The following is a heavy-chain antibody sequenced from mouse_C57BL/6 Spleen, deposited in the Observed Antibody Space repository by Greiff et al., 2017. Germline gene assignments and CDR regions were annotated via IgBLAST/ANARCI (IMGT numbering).Heavy chain of an antibody. V-gene: IGHV2-2*01. CDR2: IWSGGST. Sequence: VQVVESGPGLVQPSQSLSITCTVSGFSLTSYGVHWVRQSPGKGLEWLGVIWSGGSTDYNAAFISRLSISKDNSKSQVFFKMNSLQADDTAIYYCARNYDGYYGAYYFDYWGQGTTLTVSS. J-gene: IGHJ2*01. CDR1: GFSLTSYG. D-gene: IGHD2-3*01. CDR3: ARNYDGYYGAYYFDY.